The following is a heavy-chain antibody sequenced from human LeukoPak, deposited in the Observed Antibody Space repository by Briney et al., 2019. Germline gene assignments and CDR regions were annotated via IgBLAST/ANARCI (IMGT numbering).Heavy chain of an antibody. CDR3: ARVYNDSSGYRPLRA. Sequence: APVKVCCKASGYTFSSYDINWGRQATGQGLEWMGWMNPNSGNTGYAQKFQGRVTMTRNTSISTAYMELSSLRSEDTAVYYCARVYNDSSGYRPLRAWGQGTLVTVSS. CDR2: MNPNSGNT. J-gene: IGHJ5*02. D-gene: IGHD3-22*01. V-gene: IGHV1-8*01. CDR1: GYTFSSYD.